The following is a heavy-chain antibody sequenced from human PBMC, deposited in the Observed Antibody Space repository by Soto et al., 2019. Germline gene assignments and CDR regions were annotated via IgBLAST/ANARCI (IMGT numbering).Heavy chain of an antibody. V-gene: IGHV3-23*01. J-gene: IGHJ5*02. CDR3: AKNSGWFNT. CDR1: GFPFSSTD. Sequence: GGSLRLSCAASGFPFSSTDMTSGRQAPGKGLEWVSTIDGSGGTTYYADSVKGRFTISRDNSINTVFLQMNSLRADDTALYFCAKNSGWFNTWGQGALVTVSS. D-gene: IGHD3-10*01. CDR2: IDGSGGTT.